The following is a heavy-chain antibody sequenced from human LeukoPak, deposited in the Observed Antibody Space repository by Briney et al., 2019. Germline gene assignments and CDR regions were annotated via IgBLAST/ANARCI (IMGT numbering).Heavy chain of an antibody. CDR1: GFSVRNNY. D-gene: IGHD3-22*01. CDR2: IYSGGDK. V-gene: IGHV3-53*01. CDR3: GGYSSLDH. J-gene: IGHJ4*02. Sequence: PGGSLRLSCAASGFSVRNNYMSWVRQAPGKGLEWVSLIYSGGDKRYAASVKGRFTISRDNSKNTLYLQMDSLRVEDTAVYYCGGYSSLDHWGQGTLVTVSS.